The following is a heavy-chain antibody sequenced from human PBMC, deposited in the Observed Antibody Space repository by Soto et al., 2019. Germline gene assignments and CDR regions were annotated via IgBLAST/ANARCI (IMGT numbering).Heavy chain of an antibody. CDR3: AAAGRGYCSGGSCYSSSLYGMDV. J-gene: IGHJ6*02. CDR1: GFTFTSSA. Sequence: SVKVSCKASGFTFTSSAVQWVRQALGQRLEWIGWIVVGSGNTNYAQKFQERVTITRDMSTSTAYMELSSLRSEDTAVYYCAAAGRGYCSGGSCYSSSLYGMDVWGQGTTVTVSS. CDR2: IVVGSGNT. D-gene: IGHD2-15*01. V-gene: IGHV1-58*01.